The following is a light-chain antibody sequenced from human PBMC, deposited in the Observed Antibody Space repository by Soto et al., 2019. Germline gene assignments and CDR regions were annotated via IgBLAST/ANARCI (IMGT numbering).Light chain of an antibody. V-gene: IGKV3-11*01. CDR2: DAS. CDR3: QQRSNWPVT. CDR1: QSVSSY. Sequence: EIVLTQSPATLSLSPGERATLSCRASQSVSSYLAWYQQKPGQAPRLRIYDASNRATGIPARFSGSGSGTDFTLTISSLEPEDFAVYYCQQRSNWPVTFGQGTKVAIK. J-gene: IGKJ1*01.